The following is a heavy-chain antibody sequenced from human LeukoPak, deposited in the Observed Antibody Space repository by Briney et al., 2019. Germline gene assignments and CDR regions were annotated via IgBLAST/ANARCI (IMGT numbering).Heavy chain of an antibody. CDR2: INHSGST. CDR1: GGSFSGYY. Sequence: TSETLSLTCAVYGGSFSGYYWSWIRQPPGKGLEWIGEINHSGSTNYNPSLKSRVTISVDTSKNQLSLKLSSVTAADTAVYYCARHGVLGYCSDGSCYGRRRHFDYWGQGTLVTVSS. D-gene: IGHD2-15*01. J-gene: IGHJ4*02. V-gene: IGHV4-34*01. CDR3: ARHGVLGYCSDGSCYGRRRHFDY.